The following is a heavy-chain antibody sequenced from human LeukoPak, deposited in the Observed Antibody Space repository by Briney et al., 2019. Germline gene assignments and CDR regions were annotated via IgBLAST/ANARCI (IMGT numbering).Heavy chain of an antibody. CDR3: ARDYPQLADCGGDCRPYFDY. Sequence: PGGSLRLSCAASGFTFSSYSMNWVRQAPGKGLEWVSSISSSSSYIYYADSVKGRFTISRDNAKNSLYLQMNSLRAEDTAVYYCARDYPQLADCGGDCRPYFDYWGQGTLVTVSS. J-gene: IGHJ4*02. CDR2: ISSSSSYI. CDR1: GFTFSSYS. V-gene: IGHV3-21*01. D-gene: IGHD2-21*02.